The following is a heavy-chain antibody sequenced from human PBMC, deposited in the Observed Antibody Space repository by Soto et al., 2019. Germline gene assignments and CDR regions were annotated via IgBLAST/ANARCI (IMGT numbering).Heavy chain of an antibody. D-gene: IGHD5-12*01. CDR3: ARQDSGYGLREFDY. CDR1: GGSISSGSYD. CDR2: IYYRWST. V-gene: IGHV4-39*01. Sequence: QLQLQESGPGLVKPSETLSLTCTVSGGSISSGSYDWGWVLQPPGKGLECIGSIYYRWSTYFNTSLKSRVPISVDTSKIQFSLKLSTVTAAYTAVYYCARQDSGYGLREFDYWGQGTLVTVSS. J-gene: IGHJ4*02.